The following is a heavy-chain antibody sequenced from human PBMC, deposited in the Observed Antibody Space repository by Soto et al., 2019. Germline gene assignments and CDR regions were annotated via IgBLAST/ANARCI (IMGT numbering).Heavy chain of an antibody. J-gene: IGHJ6*02. CDR1: GFTFSSYG. V-gene: IGHV3-33*01. CDR2: IWYDGSNK. CDR3: ASPGPGGSSGYYYYGMDV. Sequence: PGGSLRLSCAASGFTFSSYGMHWVRQAPGKGLEWVAVIWYDGSNKYYADSVKGRFTISRDNSKNTLYLQMNSLRAEDTAVYYCASPGPGGSSGYYYYGMDVWGQGTTVTVSS. D-gene: IGHD1-26*01.